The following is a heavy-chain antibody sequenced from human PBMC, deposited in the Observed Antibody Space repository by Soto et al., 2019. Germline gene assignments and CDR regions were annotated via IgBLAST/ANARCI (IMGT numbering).Heavy chain of an antibody. D-gene: IGHD4-4*01. CDR3: ARDRDYRYDGINFDY. CDR1: GFPFSSYG. V-gene: IGHV3-33*01. CDR2: IWYDGSNK. Sequence: GGSLRLSCAASGFPFSSYGMHWVRQAPGKGLEWVAVIWYDGSNKYYADSVKGRFTISRDNSKNTLYLQMNSLRAEDTAVYYCARDRDYRYDGINFDYWGQGTLVTVSS. J-gene: IGHJ4*02.